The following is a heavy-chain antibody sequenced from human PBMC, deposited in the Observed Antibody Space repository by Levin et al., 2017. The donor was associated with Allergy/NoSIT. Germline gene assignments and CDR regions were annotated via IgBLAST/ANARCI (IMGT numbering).Heavy chain of an antibody. CDR1: GFTFSSYA. J-gene: IGHJ4*02. V-gene: IGHV3-23*01. Sequence: GESLKISCAASGFTFSSYAMSWVRQAPGKGLEWVSAISGSGGSTYYADSVKGRFTISRDNSKNTLYLQMNSLRAEDTAVYYCAKDRVGNCGGGCFFVYWGQGTLVTVSS. D-gene: IGHD2-21*02. CDR3: AKDRVGNCGGGCFFVY. CDR2: ISGSGGST.